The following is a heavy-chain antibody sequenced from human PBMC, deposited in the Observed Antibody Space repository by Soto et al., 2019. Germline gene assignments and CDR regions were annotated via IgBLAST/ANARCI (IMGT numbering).Heavy chain of an antibody. D-gene: IGHD6-13*01. Sequence: SETLSLTCTVSGGSISSYYWSWIRQPPGKGLEWIGYIYYSGSTNYNPSLKSRVTISVDTSKNQFSLKLSSVTAADTAVYYCARSPSIWAHSYYYGMDVWGQGTTVTSP. CDR1: GGSISSYY. V-gene: IGHV4-59*01. CDR3: ARSPSIWAHSYYYGMDV. J-gene: IGHJ6*02. CDR2: IYYSGST.